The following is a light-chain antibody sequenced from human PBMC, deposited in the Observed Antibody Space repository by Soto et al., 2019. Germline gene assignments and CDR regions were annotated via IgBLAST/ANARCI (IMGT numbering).Light chain of an antibody. CDR2: DAS. CDR3: QQRSNWPRIT. J-gene: IGKJ5*01. V-gene: IGKV3-11*01. CDR1: QSVSGK. Sequence: IIVTQSPPTRYVSAGERASRSSRASQSVSGKLGWYQQKPGQAPRLLIYDASNRATGIPDRFSGSGSGTDFTLTISSLEPEDFAVYYCQQRSNWPRITFGQGTRLEIK.